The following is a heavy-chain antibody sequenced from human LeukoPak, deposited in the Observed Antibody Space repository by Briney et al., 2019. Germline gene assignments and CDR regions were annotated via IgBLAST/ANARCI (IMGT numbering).Heavy chain of an antibody. CDR3: AKVPCDGTTL. J-gene: IGHJ4*02. Sequence: GGSLRLSCAASGFTFSNCDMSWVRQAPGKGLAWVSGIRPGGGSTYYADSVKGRFTISRDNSKNTLYLQMNILRAEHTAIYSCAKVPCDGTTLWGQGTVVTVSS. CDR2: IRPGGGST. CDR1: GFTFSNCD. V-gene: IGHV3-23*01. D-gene: IGHD1-7*01.